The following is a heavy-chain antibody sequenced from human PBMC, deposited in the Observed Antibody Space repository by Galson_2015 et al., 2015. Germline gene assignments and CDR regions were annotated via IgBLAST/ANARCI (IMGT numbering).Heavy chain of an antibody. CDR1: GFTFSSYA. CDR3: AKEGGIAVAGPSGFDY. Sequence: SLRLSCAASGFTFSSYAMSWVRQAPGKGLEWVSAISGSGGSTYYADSVKGRFTISRDNSKNTLYLQMNSLRAEDTAVYYCAKEGGIAVAGPSGFDYWGQGTLVTVSS. V-gene: IGHV3-23*01. CDR2: ISGSGGST. J-gene: IGHJ4*02. D-gene: IGHD6-19*01.